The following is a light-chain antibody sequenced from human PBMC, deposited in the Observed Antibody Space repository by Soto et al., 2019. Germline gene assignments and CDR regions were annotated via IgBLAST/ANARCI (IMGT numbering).Light chain of an antibody. V-gene: IGKV1-6*02. CDR1: QGLRTE. CDR2: AAS. J-gene: IGKJ1*01. CDR3: LQDYNYPRT. Sequence: AIQMTQSPSSLSASVGDRVNITCRASQGLRTELGWYQQRPGEAPKLLIYAASNLQSGVPSRFSGRGSGTDVTLTISSRQPEDFATYYCLQDYNYPRTFGQGTKVEIK.